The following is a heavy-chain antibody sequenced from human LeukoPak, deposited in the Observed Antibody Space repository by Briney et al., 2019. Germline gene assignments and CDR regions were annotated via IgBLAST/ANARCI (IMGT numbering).Heavy chain of an antibody. D-gene: IGHD5-24*01. CDR2: INPNNGGT. J-gene: IGHJ4*02. CDR3: AGDRDGYIDY. V-gene: IGHV1-2*02. Sequence: ASVKVSCKASGYTFSGYYIHWVRQARGQGLEWMGWINPNNGGTDYAQKFQGRVTMTRDTSISTAYMELSRLRSDDTAVYYCAGDRDGYIDYWGQGTLVTVSS. CDR1: GYTFSGYY.